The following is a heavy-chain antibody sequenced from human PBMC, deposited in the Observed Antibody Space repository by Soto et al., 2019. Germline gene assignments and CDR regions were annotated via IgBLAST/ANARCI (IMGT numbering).Heavy chain of an antibody. CDR1: GGSIINGDYY. CDR2: ISNSGSS. V-gene: IGHV4-30-4*01. CDR3: ARVGTIFGIVSNNWFDP. J-gene: IGHJ5*02. Sequence: PSETLSLTCTVSGGSIINGDYYWSWICQSPGKGLEWIGYISNSGSSYYNPSLKGRLTTSLDTSKNQLSLHLSSVTAADTAVYYCARVGTIFGIVSNNWFDPWGQGILVTVSS. D-gene: IGHD3-3*01.